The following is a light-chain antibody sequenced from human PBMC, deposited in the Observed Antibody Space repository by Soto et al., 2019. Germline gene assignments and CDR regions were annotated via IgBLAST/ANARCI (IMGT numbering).Light chain of an antibody. CDR3: QQSYSTPRT. CDR1: QTISSY. J-gene: IGKJ1*01. V-gene: IGKV1-39*01. Sequence: DIQMTQSPASLSASVGDRVTIRCRASQTISSYLNWYQQKPGKAPKLLIYAASSLQSGVPSRFSGSGSGTDFTLTISSLQPEDFATYYCQQSYSTPRTFGQGTKVDIK. CDR2: AAS.